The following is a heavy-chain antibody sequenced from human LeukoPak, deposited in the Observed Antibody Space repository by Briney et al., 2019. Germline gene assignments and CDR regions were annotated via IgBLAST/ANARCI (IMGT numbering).Heavy chain of an antibody. Sequence: GGSLRLSCATSRFAFSNYWMHWVRQAPGKGLVWVSRINTDGSTTTYADSVKGRFTISRDNAKNTLYLQMNGLRAEDTAVYYCVRSNYYGSSGYYYGHWGQGALVTVSS. V-gene: IGHV3-74*01. CDR1: RFAFSNYW. CDR3: VRSNYYGSSGYYYGH. D-gene: IGHD3-22*01. CDR2: INTDGSTT. J-gene: IGHJ4*02.